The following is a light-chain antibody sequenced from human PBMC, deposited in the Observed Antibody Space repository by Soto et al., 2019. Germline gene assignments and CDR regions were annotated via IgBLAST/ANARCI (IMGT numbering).Light chain of an antibody. CDR1: QDITRY. J-gene: IGKJ4*01. CDR3: QQYDDLPLT. Sequence: DIQMTQSPSSLSASVGDRVTITCQASQDITRYLSWYHQKPGQAPRLLISDASNSESGVPSSFSGGGSGTDFAFTIISLQPEYIATYFCQQYDDLPLTFGGGTKLELK. V-gene: IGKV1-33*01. CDR2: DAS.